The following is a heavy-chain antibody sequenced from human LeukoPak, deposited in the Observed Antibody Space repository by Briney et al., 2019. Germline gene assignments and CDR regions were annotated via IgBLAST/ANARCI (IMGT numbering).Heavy chain of an antibody. Sequence: GGSLRLSCTASGFTLGEYGMSWVRQAPGKGLEWIGFIRSKGHGGTTEYAASVKGRFTISRDDSKSIAYLQLNSLKTEDTAVYYCTLTMIVVARSHFDYWGQGTLVTVSS. J-gene: IGHJ4*02. CDR3: TLTMIVVARSHFDY. D-gene: IGHD3-22*01. CDR1: GFTLGEYG. V-gene: IGHV3-49*04. CDR2: IRSKGHGGTT.